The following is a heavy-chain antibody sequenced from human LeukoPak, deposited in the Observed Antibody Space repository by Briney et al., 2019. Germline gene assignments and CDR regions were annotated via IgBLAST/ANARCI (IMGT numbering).Heavy chain of an antibody. J-gene: IGHJ4*02. CDR3: ARHLGTPGTRGFDY. V-gene: IGHV4-34*01. CDR2: IKDSGRT. CDR1: GFTFSSYS. D-gene: IGHD1-1*01. Sequence: GSLRLSCAASGFTFSSYSMNWVRQPPGKGLEWIGEIKDSGRTNYNTSLTGRVTISIDTSKSQFSLKLTSVTAADTAVYYCARHLGTPGTRGFDYWGQGTLVTVSS.